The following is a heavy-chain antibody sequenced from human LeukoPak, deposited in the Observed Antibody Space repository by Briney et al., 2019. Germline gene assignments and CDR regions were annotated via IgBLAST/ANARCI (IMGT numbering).Heavy chain of an antibody. CDR3: ARDRYDSSGYLYFDY. D-gene: IGHD3-22*01. CDR1: GFTFSSHS. V-gene: IGHV3-21*01. CDR2: ISSSSSYI. J-gene: IGHJ4*02. Sequence: GGSLRLSCAASGFTFSSHSMNWVRQAPGKGLEWVSSISSSSSYIYYADSVKGRFTISRDNAKNSLYLQMNSLRAEDTAVYYCARDRYDSSGYLYFDYWGQGTLVTVSS.